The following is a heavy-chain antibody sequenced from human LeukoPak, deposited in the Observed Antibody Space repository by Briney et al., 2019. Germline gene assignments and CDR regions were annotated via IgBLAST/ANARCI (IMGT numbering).Heavy chain of an antibody. CDR2: MNPNSGNT. CDR3: ATQPLSMVRGVITPSDY. Sequence: ASVKVSCKASRYTFTSYDINWVRQATGQGLEWMVWMNPNSGNTGYAQKFQGRVTMTRNTSISTAYMELSSLRSEDTAVYYCATQPLSMVRGVITPSDYWGQGTLVTVSS. V-gene: IGHV1-8*01. CDR1: RYTFTSYD. D-gene: IGHD3-10*01. J-gene: IGHJ4*02.